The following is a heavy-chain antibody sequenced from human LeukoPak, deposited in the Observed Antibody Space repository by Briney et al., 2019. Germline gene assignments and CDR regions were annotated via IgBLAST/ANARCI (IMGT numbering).Heavy chain of an antibody. CDR2: IIPIFRTA. CDR1: GGTFSNYA. CDR3: ARGSYCSSTSCPNYYYYMDV. J-gene: IGHJ6*03. V-gene: IGHV1-69*06. Sequence: GASVKVSCKASGGTFSNYAIYWVRQAPGQGPERMGGIIPIFRTANYAQKFQGRVTITADKSTSTAYMELSSLRSEDTAVYYCARGSYCSSTSCPNYYYYMDVWGKGTTVTISS. D-gene: IGHD2-2*01.